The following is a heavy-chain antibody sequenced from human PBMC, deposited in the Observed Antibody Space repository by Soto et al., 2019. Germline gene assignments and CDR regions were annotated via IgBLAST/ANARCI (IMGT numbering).Heavy chain of an antibody. V-gene: IGHV3-23*01. Sequence: PGGSVSLSCAASGFTFSSYAMSWVRQAPGKGLEWVSAISGSGGSTYYADSVKGRFTISRDNSKNTLYLQMNSLRAEDTAVYYCAKVTVVNPMGAFDIWGQGTMVTVSS. J-gene: IGHJ3*02. D-gene: IGHD2-15*01. CDR3: AKVTVVNPMGAFDI. CDR2: ISGSGGST. CDR1: GFTFSSYA.